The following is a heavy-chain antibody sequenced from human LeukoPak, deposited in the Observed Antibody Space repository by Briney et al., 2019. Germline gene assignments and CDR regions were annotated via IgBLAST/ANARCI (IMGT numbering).Heavy chain of an antibody. V-gene: IGHV4-38-2*02. CDR1: GYSISSGYC. J-gene: IGHJ4*02. D-gene: IGHD4-17*01. CDR3: ARDHLNGDYQFHDLGY. Sequence: NTSETLSLTCTVSGYSISSGYCWGWIRQPPGKGLEWIGTIYHDGRTYFNPSLKSRVTISLDTSKNQFSLKLSSVTAADTAVYHCARDHLNGDYQFHDLGYWGQGTLVTVSS. CDR2: IYHDGRT.